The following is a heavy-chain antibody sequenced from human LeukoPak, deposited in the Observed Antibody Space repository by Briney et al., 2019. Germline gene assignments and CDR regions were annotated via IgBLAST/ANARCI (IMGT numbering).Heavy chain of an antibody. J-gene: IGHJ4*02. CDR1: GFTFSTYS. D-gene: IGHD6-13*01. CDR3: AKGSSQLEPQVDY. Sequence: PGGSLRLSCAASGFTFSTYSMSWVRQAPGKGLEWVSAISGSGDSTYYADSVKGRFTISRDNSKNTLYLQMNSLRAEDTAVYYCAKGSSQLEPQVDYWGQGTLVTVSS. CDR2: ISGSGDST. V-gene: IGHV3-23*01.